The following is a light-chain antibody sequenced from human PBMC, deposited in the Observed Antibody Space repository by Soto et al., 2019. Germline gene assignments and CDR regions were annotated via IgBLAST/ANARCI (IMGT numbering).Light chain of an antibody. V-gene: IGKV3-20*01. J-gene: IGKJ2*01. Sequence: VLTQSPGTLSLSPGERATISCRASQSISSSYLAWYQHKPGQAPRLLIYGASSRATGIPHSLSGSGSGTDFTLTISRLEPEDCGVYYCQQYGGSPPYTFGQGTRLEIK. CDR3: QQYGGSPPYT. CDR1: QSISSSY. CDR2: GAS.